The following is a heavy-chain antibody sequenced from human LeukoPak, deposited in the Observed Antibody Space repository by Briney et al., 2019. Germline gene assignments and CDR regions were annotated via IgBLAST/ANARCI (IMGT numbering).Heavy chain of an antibody. CDR2: ISDSGDIT. CDR1: GFAFSNQA. V-gene: IGHV3-23*01. Sequence: PGGSLRLSCAASGFAFSNQAMGWVRQASGKGLEWGSVISDSGDITYYADSVKGRFTISRDNSKNTLFLQMNSLRAEDTAVYYCAKDARRTSGWYFFDYWGQGTLVTVSS. J-gene: IGHJ4*02. D-gene: IGHD6-19*01. CDR3: AKDARRTSGWYFFDY.